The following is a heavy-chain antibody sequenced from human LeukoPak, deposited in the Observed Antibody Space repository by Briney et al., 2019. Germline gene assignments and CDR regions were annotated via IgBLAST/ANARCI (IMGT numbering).Heavy chain of an antibody. V-gene: IGHV4-34*01. J-gene: IGHJ4*02. Sequence: SETLSLTCAVYGGSFSGYYWSWIRQPPGKGLEWIGEINHSGSTNYNPSLKSRVTISVDTSKNQFSLKLSSVTAADTAVYYCARGIWRRHRPFDYWGQGTLVTVSS. CDR2: INHSGST. CDR3: ARGIWRRHRPFDY. CDR1: GGSFSGYY. D-gene: IGHD6-6*01.